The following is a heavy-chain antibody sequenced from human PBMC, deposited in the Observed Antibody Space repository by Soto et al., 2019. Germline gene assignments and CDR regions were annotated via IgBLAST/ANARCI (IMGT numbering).Heavy chain of an antibody. D-gene: IGHD3-10*01. CDR1: GGTFSSYT. CDR3: ASSDYYGSGSPIDY. J-gene: IGHJ4*02. CDR2: IIPILGIA. Sequence: QVQLVQSGAEVKKPGSSVKVSCKASGGTFSSYTISWVRQAPGQGLEWMGRIIPILGIANYAQKFQGRFTIPADKSTSTAYMELSSLRSEDTAVYYCASSDYYGSGSPIDYWGQGTLVTVSS. V-gene: IGHV1-69*02.